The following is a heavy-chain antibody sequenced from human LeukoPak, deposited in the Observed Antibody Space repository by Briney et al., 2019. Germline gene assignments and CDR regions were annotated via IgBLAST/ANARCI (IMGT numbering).Heavy chain of an antibody. D-gene: IGHD3-22*01. CDR2: IIPIFGTE. V-gene: IGHV1-69*05. CDR3: ARLTYYYDSSGYYYFDY. Sequence: SVKVSCKASGGTFSSYAISWVRQAPGQGLEWMGGIIPIFGTENYAQKFQGRVTITTDESTSTAYMELSSLRSEDTAVYYCARLTYYYDSSGYYYFDYWGQGTLVTVSS. CDR1: GGTFSSYA. J-gene: IGHJ4*02.